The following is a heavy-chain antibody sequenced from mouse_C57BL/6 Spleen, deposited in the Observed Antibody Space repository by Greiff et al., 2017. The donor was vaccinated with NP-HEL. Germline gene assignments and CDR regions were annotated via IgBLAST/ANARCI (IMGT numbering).Heavy chain of an antibody. CDR3: ARGAAQATAY. CDR1: GFNIKDYY. J-gene: IGHJ3*01. Sequence: DVHLVESGAELVKPGASVKLSCTASGFNIKDYYMHWVKQRPEQGLEWIGRIDPEDGDTKYAPKFQGKATITADTSANTAYLQLSRLTSEDSAVYYCARGAAQATAYWGQGTLVTVSA. CDR2: IDPEDGDT. D-gene: IGHD3-2*02. V-gene: IGHV14-2*01.